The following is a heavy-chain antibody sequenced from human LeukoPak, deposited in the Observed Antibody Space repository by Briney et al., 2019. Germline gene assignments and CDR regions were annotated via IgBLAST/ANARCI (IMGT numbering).Heavy chain of an antibody. CDR3: ARDGSSGSYRNWFDP. Sequence: GGSLRLSCAASGFTFSSYAMHWVRQAPGKGLEWVAVISYDGSNKYYADSVKGRFTISRDNSKNTLYLQMNSLRAEDTAVYYCARDGSSGSYRNWFDPWGQGTLVTVSS. V-gene: IGHV3-30-3*01. D-gene: IGHD3-10*01. CDR2: ISYDGSNK. J-gene: IGHJ5*01. CDR1: GFTFSSYA.